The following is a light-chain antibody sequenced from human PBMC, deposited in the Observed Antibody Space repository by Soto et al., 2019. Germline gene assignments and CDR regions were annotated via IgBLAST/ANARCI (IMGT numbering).Light chain of an antibody. CDR1: SSDIGSYDL. CDR2: EGT. CDR3: CSYAGSRTYV. V-gene: IGLV2-23*01. J-gene: IGLJ1*01. Sequence: QSVLTQPASVSGPLGQSIVISCTGSSSDIGSYDLVSWYQQYPGKAPKVVIFEGTKRPSGVSNRFSGSKSGNTASLTISGLQTEDEVDYYCCSYAGSRTYVFGAGTKVNVL.